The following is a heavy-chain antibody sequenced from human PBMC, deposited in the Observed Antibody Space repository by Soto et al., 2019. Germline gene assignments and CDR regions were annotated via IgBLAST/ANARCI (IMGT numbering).Heavy chain of an antibody. Sequence: LSLTCAVYGGSFSGYYWSWIRQPPGKGLEWIGEINHSGSTNYNPSLKSRVTISVDTSKNQFSLKLSSVTAADTAVYYCARGMSTVTTDVSSYYYYYMDVWGKGTTVTVSS. CDR2: INHSGST. CDR1: GGSFSGYY. J-gene: IGHJ6*03. D-gene: IGHD4-4*01. CDR3: ARGMSTVTTDVSSYYYYYMDV. V-gene: IGHV4-34*01.